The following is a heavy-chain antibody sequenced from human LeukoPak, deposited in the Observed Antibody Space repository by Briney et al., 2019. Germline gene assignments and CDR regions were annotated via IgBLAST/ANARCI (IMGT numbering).Heavy chain of an antibody. D-gene: IGHD6-13*01. J-gene: IGHJ6*02. V-gene: IGHV3-64*01. Sequence: RGSLRLSCVASGFIFSRNGMHWVRQAPGKGLEYVSAISNGVGRTYYANSVKGRFTISRDNSKNTLYLQMGSLRGEEMAVYYCARGLITGAAGTYYYYGMDVWGQGTTVTVSS. CDR1: GFIFSRNG. CDR3: ARGLITGAAGTYYYYGMDV. CDR2: ISNGVGRT.